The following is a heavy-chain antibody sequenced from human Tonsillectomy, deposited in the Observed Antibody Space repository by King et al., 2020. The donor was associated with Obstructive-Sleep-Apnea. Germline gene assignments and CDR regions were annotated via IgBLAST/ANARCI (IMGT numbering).Heavy chain of an antibody. CDR2: IYHSGST. CDR3: ARGFDYGDYPYDYAMDV. CDR1: GGSISSGAYS. Sequence: LQLQESGSGLVKPSQTLSLTCAVSGGSISSGAYSWSWIRQPPGKGLEWIGYIYHSGSTYYNPSLKSRVTISGDRANNQFSLKLNSWTAADTAVYFCARGFDYGDYPYDYAMDVWGQGTTVTVSS. D-gene: IGHD4-17*01. J-gene: IGHJ6*02. V-gene: IGHV4-30-2*01.